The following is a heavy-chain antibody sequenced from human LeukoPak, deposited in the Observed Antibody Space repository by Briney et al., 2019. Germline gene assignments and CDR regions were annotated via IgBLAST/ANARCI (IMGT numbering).Heavy chain of an antibody. D-gene: IGHD6-6*01. V-gene: IGHV3-21*04. CDR3: AKDRRGAQLVIC. J-gene: IGHJ4*02. Sequence: GGSLRLSCAASGFTFSSYSMNWVRQAPGKGLEWVSSISSSSSYIYYADSVKGRFTISRDNAKNSLYLQMNSLRAEDTAVYYCAKDRRGAQLVICWGQGTLVTVSS. CDR2: ISSSSSYI. CDR1: GFTFSSYS.